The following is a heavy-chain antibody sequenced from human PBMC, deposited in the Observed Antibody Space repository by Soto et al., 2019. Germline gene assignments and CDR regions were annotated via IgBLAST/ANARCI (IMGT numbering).Heavy chain of an antibody. D-gene: IGHD7-27*01. CDR3: ARGLGTNGLDV. J-gene: IGHJ6*02. CDR2: ISTYNGNT. V-gene: IGHV1-18*04. CDR1: GYKFTTYG. Sequence: QVQLLQSGAEVKKPGASVKVSCKASGYKFTTYGITWVRQAPGQGLEWLGGISTYNGNTDYAQNLQDRVTMTTETSTSTAYLEVRSLTSDDTAVYFRARGLGTNGLDVWGQGTTVTVSS.